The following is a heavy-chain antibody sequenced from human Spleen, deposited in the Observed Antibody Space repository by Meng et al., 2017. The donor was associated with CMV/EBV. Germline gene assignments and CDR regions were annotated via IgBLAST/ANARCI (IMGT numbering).Heavy chain of an antibody. J-gene: IGHJ4*02. CDR3: ARVLYYYGSGSYYNDGMGDFDY. D-gene: IGHD3-10*01. Sequence: GYYWSWIRQPPVRGLEWIGEIHPSGRTNSNPSLKSRVTISVDTSKNQFSLKLSSVTAADTAVYYCARVLYYYGSGSYYNDGMGDFDYWGQGTLVTVSS. V-gene: IGHV4-34*01. CDR1: GYY. CDR2: IHPSGRT.